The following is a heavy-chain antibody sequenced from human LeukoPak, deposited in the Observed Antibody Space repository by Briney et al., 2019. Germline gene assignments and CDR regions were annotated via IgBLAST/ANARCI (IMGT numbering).Heavy chain of an antibody. D-gene: IGHD1-7*01. J-gene: IGHJ4*02. V-gene: IGHV4-39*07. CDR1: GDSISRNDYF. CDR3: ASQNWNYDY. CDR2: VYYNGAT. Sequence: SETLSLTCTVSGDSISRNDYFWGWIRQSPGKGLEWIGSVYYNGATQYSPSLKSRVTMSVDTSKNQFSLKLSSVTAADTAVYYCASQNWNYDYWGQGTLVTVSS.